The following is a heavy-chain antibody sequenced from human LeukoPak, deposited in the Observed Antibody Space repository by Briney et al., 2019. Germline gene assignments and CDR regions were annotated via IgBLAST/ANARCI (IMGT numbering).Heavy chain of an antibody. Sequence: GASVKVSCKACGYTFTSYGISWVRQAPGQGLEWMAWISAYNSNKNSAEKFQGRVTMTIDTSTSTAYMELRSLKSDDTAVYYCVRHIKPAGPWDGMDVWGQGTTVIVSS. CDR3: VRHIKPAGPWDGMDV. CDR1: GYTFTSYG. D-gene: IGHD1-26*01. J-gene: IGHJ6*02. V-gene: IGHV1-18*04. CDR2: ISAYNSNK.